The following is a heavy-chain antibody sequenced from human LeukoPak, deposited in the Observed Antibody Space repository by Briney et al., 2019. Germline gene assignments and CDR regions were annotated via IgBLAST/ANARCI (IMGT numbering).Heavy chain of an antibody. CDR1: GFTFSDHY. Sequence: GGSLRLSCAASGFTFSDHYMSWIRQAPGKGLEWVSYISSSGSTINYADSVKGRFTISRDNAKNSLYLQMNSLRAEDTAVHYCTRDTWIQLYLPDQWGQGTLVTVSS. CDR3: TRDTWIQLYLPDQ. V-gene: IGHV3-11*01. CDR2: ISSSGSTI. D-gene: IGHD5-18*01. J-gene: IGHJ4*02.